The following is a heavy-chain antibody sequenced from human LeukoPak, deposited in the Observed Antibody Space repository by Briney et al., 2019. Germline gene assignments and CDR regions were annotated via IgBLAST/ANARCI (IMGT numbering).Heavy chain of an antibody. Sequence: GASVKVSCKASGYSFTSNYIHWVRQAPGQGLEWMGRISPNSGGTNYAQKFQGRVTMTRDTSISTAYMELSRLRSDDTAVYYCARERWSDFWSGADYWGQGTLVTVSS. V-gene: IGHV1-2*06. CDR1: GYSFTSNY. CDR3: ARERWSDFWSGADY. J-gene: IGHJ4*02. CDR2: ISPNSGGT. D-gene: IGHD3-3*01.